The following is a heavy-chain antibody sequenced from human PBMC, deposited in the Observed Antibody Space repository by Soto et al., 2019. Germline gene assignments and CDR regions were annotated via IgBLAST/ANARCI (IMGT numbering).Heavy chain of an antibody. CDR2: MNPNNGDT. Sequence: QVQLVQSGAEVKKPGASVTVSCKASGYTFTAYHINWVRQVTGQGLEWMGWMNPNNGDTGYVQKFKGRVTMTRNTAIRTAYMKLSSLRSDDTAVYYCATRVPYSSGWNTWGQGTQVTVSS. J-gene: IGHJ4*02. V-gene: IGHV1-8*02. CDR3: ATRVPYSSGWNT. D-gene: IGHD6-19*01. CDR1: GYTFTAYH.